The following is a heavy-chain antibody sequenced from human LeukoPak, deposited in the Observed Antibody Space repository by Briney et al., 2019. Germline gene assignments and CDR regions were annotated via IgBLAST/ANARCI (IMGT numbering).Heavy chain of an antibody. D-gene: IGHD5-24*01. CDR2: IYTSGST. Sequence: PSQTLSLTCTVSGGSISSGSYYWSWIRQPAGKGLEWIGRIYTSGSTNYNPSLKSRVTISVDTSKSQFPLKLSSVTASDTAVYYCAREDLLEMATIDYWGQGTLVTVSS. CDR1: GGSISSGSYY. V-gene: IGHV4-61*02. J-gene: IGHJ4*02. CDR3: AREDLLEMATIDY.